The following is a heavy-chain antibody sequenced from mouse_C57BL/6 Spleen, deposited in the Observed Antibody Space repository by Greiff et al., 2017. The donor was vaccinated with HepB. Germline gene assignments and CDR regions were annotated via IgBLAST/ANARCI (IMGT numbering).Heavy chain of an antibody. CDR1: GFNIKNTY. Sequence: VQLQQSVAELVRPGASVKLSCTASGFNIKNTYMHWVKQRPEQGLEWIGRIDPANGNTKYAPKFQGKATITADTSSNTAYLQLSSLTSDDTAIYYCARSLDYGSPWFAYWGQGTLVTVSA. J-gene: IGHJ3*01. CDR3: ARSLDYGSPWFAY. V-gene: IGHV14-3*01. CDR2: IDPANGNT. D-gene: IGHD1-1*01.